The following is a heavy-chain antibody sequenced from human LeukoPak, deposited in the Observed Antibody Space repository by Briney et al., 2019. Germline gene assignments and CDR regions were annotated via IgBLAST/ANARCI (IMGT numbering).Heavy chain of an antibody. CDR1: GGSISSSSYY. V-gene: IGHV4-39*07. J-gene: IGHJ4*02. CDR2: IYYSGST. CDR3: ARERGPRDYGGNFDY. D-gene: IGHD4-23*01. Sequence: PSETLSLTCTVSGGSISSSSYYWGWIRQPPGKGLEWIGSIYYSGSTYYNPSLKSRVTISVDTSKNQFSLKLSSVTAADTAVYYCARERGPRDYGGNFDYWGQGTLVTVSS.